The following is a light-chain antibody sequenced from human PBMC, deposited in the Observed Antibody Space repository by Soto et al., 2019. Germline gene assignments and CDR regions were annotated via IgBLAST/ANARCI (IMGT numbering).Light chain of an antibody. Sequence: QSALTQPASVSGSPGQSITISCTGTSSDVGGHSYVSWYQQHPGKAPKLLIYEVSNRPSGVSNRFSGSKSANTASLTISRLQADDEADYHCSSYTSGSTTFVFGTGTKVTVL. V-gene: IGLV2-14*01. J-gene: IGLJ1*01. CDR1: SSDVGGHSY. CDR3: SSYTSGSTTFV. CDR2: EVS.